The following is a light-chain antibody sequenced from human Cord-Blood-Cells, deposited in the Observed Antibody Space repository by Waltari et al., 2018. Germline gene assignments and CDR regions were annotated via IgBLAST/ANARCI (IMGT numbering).Light chain of an antibody. CDR1: QSISSN. CDR3: QQYNNWPR. V-gene: IGKV3-15*01. J-gene: IGKJ4*01. Sequence: ELVMTQAPATLTVSPAERATPSCRASQSISSNLAWYQQKPGQAPMLIIDGASTRATGIPTRFSGSWSRTEFTLTISSLQYEDFAVYYCQQYNNWPRFGGGTKVEIK. CDR2: GAS.